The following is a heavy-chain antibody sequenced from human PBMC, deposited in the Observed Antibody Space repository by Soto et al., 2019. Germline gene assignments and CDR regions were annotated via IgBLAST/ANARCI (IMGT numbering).Heavy chain of an antibody. D-gene: IGHD3-3*01. J-gene: IGHJ4*02. CDR3: ARGRFLEWLLSYFDY. Sequence: GASVKVSCKASGYTFTSYGISWVRQDPXQGLEWMGWISAYNGNTNYAQKLQGRVTMTTDTSTSTAYMELRSLRSDDTAVYYCARGRFLEWLLSYFDYWGQGTLVTVSS. V-gene: IGHV1-18*01. CDR2: ISAYNGNT. CDR1: GYTFTSYG.